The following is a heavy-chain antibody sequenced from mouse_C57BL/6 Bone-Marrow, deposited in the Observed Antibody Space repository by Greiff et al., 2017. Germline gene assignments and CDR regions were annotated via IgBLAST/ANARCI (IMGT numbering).Heavy chain of an antibody. CDR3: ARTGFAY. V-gene: IGHV1-53*01. CDR1: GYTFTRYW. J-gene: IGHJ3*01. Sequence: VQLQQPGTELVKPGASVKLSCKASGYTFTRYWMHWVKQRPGQGLEWIGNINPRSGYTKYNQKFKDKATLTADKSSSTAYMQLSSLTYEDSAVYYCARTGFAYWGQGTLVTVSA. CDR2: INPRSGYT.